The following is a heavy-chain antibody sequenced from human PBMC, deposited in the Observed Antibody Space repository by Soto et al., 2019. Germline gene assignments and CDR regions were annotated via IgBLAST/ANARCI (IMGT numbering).Heavy chain of an antibody. CDR2: IIPIFGTA. V-gene: IGHV1-69*13. Sequence: SVKVSCKASGGTFSSYAISWVRQAPGQGLEWMGGIIPIFGTANYAQKFQGRVTITADESTSTAYMELSSLRSEDTAVYYCARGEAAAKINPSYYYYHGMDVWGQGTTVTVPS. CDR3: ARGEAAAKINPSYYYYHGMDV. CDR1: GGTFSSYA. D-gene: IGHD6-13*01. J-gene: IGHJ6*02.